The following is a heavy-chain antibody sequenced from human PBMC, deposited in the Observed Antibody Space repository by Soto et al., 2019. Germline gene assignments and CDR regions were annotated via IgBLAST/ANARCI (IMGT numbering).Heavy chain of an antibody. V-gene: IGHV4-30-2*05. CDR3: ASAVGSGYYVY. Sequence: SETLXLTCAVSGIXISSGAYSWTXIRKPPGKGLEWVGYIYHSGSTYYNPSLRSRVTISIDTSKNQFSLKLSSVTAAYSSLYHCASAVGSGYYVYWGQGTVVTXSS. J-gene: IGHJ4*02. CDR2: IYHSGST. D-gene: IGHD3-22*01. CDR1: GIXISSGAYS.